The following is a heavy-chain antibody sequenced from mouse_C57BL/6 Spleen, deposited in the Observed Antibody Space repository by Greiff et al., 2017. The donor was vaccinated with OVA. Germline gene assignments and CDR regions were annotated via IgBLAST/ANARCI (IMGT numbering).Heavy chain of an antibody. CDR1: GFSLTSYG. CDR2: IWSGGSS. D-gene: IGHD2-4*01. CDR3: AREGRIYYNYENYYAKDC. Sequence: VQLQQSGPGLVQPSQCLSITCTVSGFSLTSYGVHWVRQSPGKGLEWLGVIWSGGSSDYNAAIISRLIISKDNSKSKVFFKMKSLKADDTDIYYCAREGRIYYNYENYYAKDCQGQGTSVTVAS. J-gene: IGHJ4*01. V-gene: IGHV2-2*01.